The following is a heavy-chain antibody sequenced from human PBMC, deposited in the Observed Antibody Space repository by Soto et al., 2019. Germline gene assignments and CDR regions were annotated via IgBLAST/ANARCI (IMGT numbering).Heavy chain of an antibody. V-gene: IGHV3-7*01. CDR2: IRQDGGEI. Sequence: EVQLVESGGALVQPGGSLRLSCTVSGFTFTEYYMNWVRQAPGKGLEWVANIRQDGGEIYYVDSVRGRFTISRDNVKNSVYLQTDSLRVEDRAPSYCVRADHYGPLFDQWGQGTLVTITS. CDR3: VRADHYGPLFDQ. D-gene: IGHD4-17*01. J-gene: IGHJ4*02. CDR1: GFTFTEYY.